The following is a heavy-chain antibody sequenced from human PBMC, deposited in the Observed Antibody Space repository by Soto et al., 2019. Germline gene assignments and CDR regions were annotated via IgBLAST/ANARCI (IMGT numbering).Heavy chain of an antibody. CDR1: GGSISSYY. Sequence: SETLSLTCTVSGGSISSYYWSWIREPPGKGLEWIGYIYYSGSTNYNPSLKSRVTISVDTSKNQFSLKLSSVTAADTAVYYCALSIMVRGYYYYMDFWGKGTTVTVSS. J-gene: IGHJ6*03. CDR2: IYYSGST. D-gene: IGHD3-10*01. V-gene: IGHV4-59*08. CDR3: ALSIMVRGYYYYMDF.